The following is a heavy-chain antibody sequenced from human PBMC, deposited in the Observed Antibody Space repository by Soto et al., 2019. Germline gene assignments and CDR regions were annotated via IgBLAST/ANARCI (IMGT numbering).Heavy chain of an antibody. J-gene: IGHJ4*02. V-gene: IGHV3-23*01. Sequence: GGSLRLCCAASGFSFSNYALTWVRQAPGKGLEWVSTVRGVDTSTYYADSVKGRFTISRDNSMNTLFLDMSSLRAEDTAIYYCAKGGYASPFDYWGLGTLVTVSS. CDR3: AKGGYASPFDY. CDR2: VRGVDTST. CDR1: GFSFSNYA. D-gene: IGHD1-1*01.